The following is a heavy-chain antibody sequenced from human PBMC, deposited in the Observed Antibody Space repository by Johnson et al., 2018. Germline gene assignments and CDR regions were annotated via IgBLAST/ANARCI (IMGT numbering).Heavy chain of an antibody. CDR3: AKDPSCYFEYFHH. V-gene: IGHV3-30-3*01. CDR2: ISYDGSNK. CDR1: GFTFSSYA. D-gene: IGHD3-22*01. Sequence: QVQLVQSGGGLVQPGGSLRLSCAASGFTFSSYAMHWVRQAPGKGLEWVAVISYDGSNKYYADSVKGRFTISRDNSKNTLYLQMNSLKPEGTAVYYCAKDPSCYFEYFHHWGQGTLVTVSS. J-gene: IGHJ1*01.